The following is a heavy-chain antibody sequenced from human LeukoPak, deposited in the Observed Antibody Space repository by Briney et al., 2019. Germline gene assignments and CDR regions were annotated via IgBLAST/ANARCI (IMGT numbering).Heavy chain of an antibody. D-gene: IGHD1-26*01. Sequence: PGGSLRLSCAASGFTFSMYVMSWVRQAPGKGLEWVSAISGSGGTTYYADSVRGRFTISRDNSKNTLYLQMNSLRAEDTAVYYCAKDEYFGGSYFPPFDYWGQGTLVTVSS. V-gene: IGHV3-23*01. CDR1: GFTFSMYV. CDR2: ISGSGGTT. J-gene: IGHJ4*02. CDR3: AKDEYFGGSYFPPFDY.